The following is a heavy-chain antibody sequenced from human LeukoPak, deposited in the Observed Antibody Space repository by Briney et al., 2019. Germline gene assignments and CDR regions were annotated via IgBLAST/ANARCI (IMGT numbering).Heavy chain of an antibody. CDR3: ARDHAVFPAPHNWFDP. CDR1: GGSFSGYY. D-gene: IGHD1-14*01. Sequence: SETLSLTCAVYGGSFSGYYWSWIRQPPGKGLEWIGEINHSGSTNYNPSLKGRVKISADTSNNQFSLKLSSMTAADTAVYYCARDHAVFPAPHNWFDPWGQGTLVTVSS. CDR2: INHSGST. V-gene: IGHV4-34*01. J-gene: IGHJ5*02.